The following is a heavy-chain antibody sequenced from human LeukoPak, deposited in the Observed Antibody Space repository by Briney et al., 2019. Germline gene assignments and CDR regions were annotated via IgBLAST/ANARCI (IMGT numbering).Heavy chain of an antibody. CDR1: GSTFSNYA. Sequence: GGSLRLSCATSGSTFSNYAVSWVRQAPGKGLEWVSSISGSGGTTYYADSVKGRFTISREKSKNTLYLQMNSLRAEDTAVYYCAKDPYRASSGLVDYWGQGTLVTVSS. CDR3: AKDPYRASSGLVDY. CDR2: ISGSGGTT. V-gene: IGHV3-23*01. J-gene: IGHJ4*02. D-gene: IGHD5-12*01.